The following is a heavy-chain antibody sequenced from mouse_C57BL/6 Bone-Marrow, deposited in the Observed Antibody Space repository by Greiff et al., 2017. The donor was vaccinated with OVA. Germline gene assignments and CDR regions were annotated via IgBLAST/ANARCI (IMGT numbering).Heavy chain of an antibody. D-gene: IGHD2-3*01. CDR1: GFTFSDFY. V-gene: IGHV7-1*01. J-gene: IGHJ1*03. CDR3: ARDAVDGYPLYWYFDV. Sequence: EVKLMESGGGLVQSGRSLRLSCATSGFTFSDFYMEWVRQAPGKGLEWIAASRNKANDYTTEYSASVKGRFIVSRDTSQSILYLQMNALRAEDTAIYYCARDAVDGYPLYWYFDVWGTGTTVTVSS. CDR2: SRNKANDYTT.